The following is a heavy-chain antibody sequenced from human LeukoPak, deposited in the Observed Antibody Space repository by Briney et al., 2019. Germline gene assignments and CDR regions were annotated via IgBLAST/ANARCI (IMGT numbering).Heavy chain of an antibody. D-gene: IGHD3-16*02. V-gene: IGHV4-39*07. Sequence: SETLSLTCTVSGGSISSGDYYWSWIRQPPGKGLEWIGEIHHDGRINYNPSLKSRVTLLVDKSKNQFSLRLNSVTAADTAMYYCARSHDHLWGNYPDYWGQGTLVTVSS. CDR1: GGSISSGDYY. J-gene: IGHJ4*02. CDR2: IHHDGRI. CDR3: ARSHDHLWGNYPDY.